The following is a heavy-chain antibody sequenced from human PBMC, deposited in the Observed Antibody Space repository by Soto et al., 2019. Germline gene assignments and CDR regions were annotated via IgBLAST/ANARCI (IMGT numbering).Heavy chain of an antibody. CDR3: ARPLVAPVAGPYYYGMDV. J-gene: IGHJ6*02. CDR1: GFTFNSYG. Sequence: LRLSCTASGFTFNSYGFNWVRQAPGKGLEWVAVIWYDGNTKYYADSVKGRFTISRDNLRSTVYLQMNSLTAEDTAVYYCARPLVAPVAGPYYYGMDVWGQGTTVTVSS. D-gene: IGHD6-19*01. V-gene: IGHV3-33*01. CDR2: IWYDGNTK.